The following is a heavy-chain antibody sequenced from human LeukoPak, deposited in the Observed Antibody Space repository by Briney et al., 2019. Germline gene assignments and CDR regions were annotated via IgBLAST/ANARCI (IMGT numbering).Heavy chain of an antibody. V-gene: IGHV4-39*01. J-gene: IGHJ4*02. Sequence: PSETLSLTCTVSGGSISSSSYYWGWIRQPPGKGLEWFGSIYYSGTTYYNPSLKSRVTISVDTSKNQFSLRLSSVTAADTAVYYCARLGSTGHIGGTNFGYWGQRTLVTVSS. CDR2: IYYSGTT. CDR1: GGSISSSSYY. D-gene: IGHD1/OR15-1a*01. CDR3: ARLGSTGHIGGTNFGY.